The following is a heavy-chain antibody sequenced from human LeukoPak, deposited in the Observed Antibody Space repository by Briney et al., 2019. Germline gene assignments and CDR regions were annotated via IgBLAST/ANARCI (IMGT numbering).Heavy chain of an antibody. CDR1: GFTFSNAW. V-gene: IGHV3-15*01. CDR2: IKSKTDGGTT. J-gene: IGHJ4*02. D-gene: IGHD3-3*01. CDR3: ANGIFGVPS. Sequence: GSLRLSCAASGFTFSNAWMSWVRQAPGKGLEWVGRIKSKTDGGTTDYAAPVKGRFTISRDDSKNTLYLQMNSLRAEDTAVYYCANGIFGVPSWGQGTLVTVSS.